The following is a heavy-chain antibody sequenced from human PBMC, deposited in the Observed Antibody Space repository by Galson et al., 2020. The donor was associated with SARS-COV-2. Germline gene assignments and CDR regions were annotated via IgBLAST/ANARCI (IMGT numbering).Heavy chain of an antibody. Sequence: GESLKTSCQGSDNSFTTYWIAWLRQMPRKGQEWMGIICPGDSDIRYSPSFQGQVTISADKSISTDYLQWSSLTASDSAIYYCARLGASGDLAGGPYWYFDLWGRGTLVTVSS. CDR2: ICPGDSDI. CDR1: DNSFTTYW. J-gene: IGHJ2*01. CDR3: ARLGASGDLAGGPYWYFDL. V-gene: IGHV5-51*01. D-gene: IGHD2-21*01.